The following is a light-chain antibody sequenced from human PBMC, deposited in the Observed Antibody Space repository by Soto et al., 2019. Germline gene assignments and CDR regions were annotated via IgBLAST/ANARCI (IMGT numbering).Light chain of an antibody. CDR3: CSYAGRPYV. V-gene: IGLV2-23*02. Sequence: QSVLTQPASVSGSPGQSITISCTGTSSDVGSYNLVSWYQQHPGKAPKLMIYEVNKRPSGVSNRFSGSKSGNTASLTISGLQAEDEADYYCCSYAGRPYVFGTGTKVTVL. CDR2: EVN. CDR1: SSDVGSYNL. J-gene: IGLJ1*01.